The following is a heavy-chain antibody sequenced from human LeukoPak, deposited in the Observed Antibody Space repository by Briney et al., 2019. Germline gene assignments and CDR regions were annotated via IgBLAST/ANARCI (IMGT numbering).Heavy chain of an antibody. D-gene: IGHD4-17*01. CDR3: AREGGDYGAWFDP. CDR1: GGSISSSDSY. CDR2: IYYSGST. J-gene: IGHJ5*02. V-gene: IGHV4-30-4*08. Sequence: SETLSLTCTVSGGSISSSDSYWSWIRQPPGKGLEWIGYIYYSGSTYYNPSLKSRVTISVDTSKNQFSPKLSSVTAADTAMYYCAREGGDYGAWFDPWGQGTLVTVSS.